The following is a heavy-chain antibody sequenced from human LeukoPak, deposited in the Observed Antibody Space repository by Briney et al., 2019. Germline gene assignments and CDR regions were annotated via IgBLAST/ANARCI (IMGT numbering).Heavy chain of an antibody. CDR1: GFTFSSYW. CDR2: INSDGSST. J-gene: IGHJ3*02. Sequence: GGSLRLSCAASGFTFSSYWMHWVRQAPGKGLVWVSRINSDGSSTSYADSVKGRFTISRDNSKNTLYLQMNSLRAEDTAVYYCARDSRLDAFDIWGQGTMVTVSS. V-gene: IGHV3-74*01. CDR3: ARDSRLDAFDI.